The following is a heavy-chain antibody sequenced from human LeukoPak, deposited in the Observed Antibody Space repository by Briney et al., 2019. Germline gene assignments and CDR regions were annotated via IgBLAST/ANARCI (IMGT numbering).Heavy chain of an antibody. V-gene: IGHV4-4*07. CDR2: IYTSGTT. J-gene: IGHJ4*02. CDR1: GGSISSYY. Sequence: ASETLSLTCTVSGGSISSYYWSWIRQPAGKGLEWIGRIYTSGTTHYNPSLKSRVTMSVDTSKNQFSLKLSSVTAADTAVYYCARLSTVTTSFDYWGQGTLVTVSS. CDR3: ARLSTVTTSFDY. D-gene: IGHD4-17*01.